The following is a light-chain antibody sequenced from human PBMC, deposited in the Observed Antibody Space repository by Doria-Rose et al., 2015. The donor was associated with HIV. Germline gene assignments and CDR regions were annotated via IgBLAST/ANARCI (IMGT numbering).Light chain of an antibody. Sequence: EIVLTQSPGTLSLSPGERATLSCRASQSFSSTYLAWYQQKPGQAPSLLIYDGSTRATGIPDRFSASGSGTDFTLTISRLELEDVAVYYCQQYGTSRGTFGQGTRLEIK. CDR1: QSFSSTY. J-gene: IGKJ5*01. V-gene: IGKV3-20*01. CDR2: DGS. CDR3: QQYGTSRGT.